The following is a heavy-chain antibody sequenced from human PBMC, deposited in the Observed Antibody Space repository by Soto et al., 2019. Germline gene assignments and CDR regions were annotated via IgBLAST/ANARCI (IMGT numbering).Heavy chain of an antibody. CDR2: ISVNSGST. CDR3: ARDPRLTSGGIAPDH. V-gene: IGHV1-18*01. D-gene: IGHD3-16*01. CDR1: GYIFTSYD. Sequence: QVQLVQSGGEVKKPGASVRVSCKASGYIFTSYDMSWVRQAPGQGLEWMGWISVNSGSTNYAQKLQDRVTMTTDTSTNTAYMELRSLTSDDTAVYYCARDPRLTSGGIAPDHWGQGTLVTVSS. J-gene: IGHJ4*02.